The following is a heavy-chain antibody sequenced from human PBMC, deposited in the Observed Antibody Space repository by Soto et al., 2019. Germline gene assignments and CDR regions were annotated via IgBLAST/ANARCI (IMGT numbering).Heavy chain of an antibody. V-gene: IGHV3-23*01. D-gene: IGHD4-4*01. CDR2: ISGSGGST. Sequence: PGGSLRLSCAASRFTFSSYAMSWVRQAPGKGLEWVSAISGSGGSTYYADSVKGRFTISRDNSKNTLYLQMNSLRAEDTAVYYCAKESLSTVTTDWFDPWGQGTLVTVSS. CDR3: AKESLSTVTTDWFDP. CDR1: RFTFSSYA. J-gene: IGHJ5*02.